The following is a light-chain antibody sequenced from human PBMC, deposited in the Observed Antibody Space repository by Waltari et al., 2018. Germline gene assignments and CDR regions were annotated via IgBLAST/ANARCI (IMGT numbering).Light chain of an antibody. CDR2: KVS. CDR3: MQGTHWPYT. Sequence: DVVMTQSPLSLPVTLGQPASISCRSSQSLVHSDGKPYLYWFQQRPGQSPRRLIYKVSNRDAGVPDRFSGSGSGTDFTLKISRVEAEDVGVYYCMQGTHWPYTFGQGTKLETK. CDR1: QSLVHSDGKPY. V-gene: IGKV2-30*02. J-gene: IGKJ2*01.